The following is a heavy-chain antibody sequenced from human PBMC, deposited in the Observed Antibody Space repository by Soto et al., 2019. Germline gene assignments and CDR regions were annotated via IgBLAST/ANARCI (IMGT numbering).Heavy chain of an antibody. V-gene: IGHV3-53*01. CDR3: ARDSLKFYYYGMDV. CDR2: IYSGGST. CDR1: GFTVSSNY. J-gene: IGHJ6*02. Sequence: PGGSLRLSCAASGFTVSSNYMSWVRQAPGKGLEWVSVIYSGGSTYYADSVKGRFTISRDNSKNTLYLQMNSLRAEDTAVYYCARDSLKFYYYGMDVWGQGTTVTVSS.